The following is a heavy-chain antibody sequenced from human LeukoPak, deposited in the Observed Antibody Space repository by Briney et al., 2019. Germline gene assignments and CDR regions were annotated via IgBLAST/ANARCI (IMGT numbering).Heavy chain of an antibody. D-gene: IGHD6-13*01. J-gene: IGHJ6*03. Sequence: PGGSLRLSCAASGFAFSNYWLHWVRQAPGKGLEWVARINTHGSSTNYADSVKGRFTISRDNAKNTLYLQMTSLSAEDTAVYYALAGYYYYYMDVGGKGTAVTVS. CDR2: INTHGSST. CDR3: LAGYYYYYMDV. CDR1: GFAFSNYW. V-gene: IGHV3-74*01.